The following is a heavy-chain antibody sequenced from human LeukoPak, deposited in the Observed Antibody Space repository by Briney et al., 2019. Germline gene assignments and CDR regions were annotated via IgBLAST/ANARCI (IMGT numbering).Heavy chain of an antibody. Sequence: SETLSLTCTVSGGSISSYYWSWIRQPPGKGLEWSGYIYYSGSTNYNPSLNSRVTISVDTSKNQFSLKLSSVTAADTAVYYCARVGGIVDYWGQGTLVTVSS. J-gene: IGHJ4*02. CDR3: ARVGGIVDY. CDR1: GGSISSYY. V-gene: IGHV4-59*01. CDR2: IYYSGST. D-gene: IGHD2-15*01.